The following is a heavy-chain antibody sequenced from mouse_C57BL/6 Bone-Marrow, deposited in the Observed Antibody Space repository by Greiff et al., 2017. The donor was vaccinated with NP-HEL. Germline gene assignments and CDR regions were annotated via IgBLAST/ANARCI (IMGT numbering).Heavy chain of an antibody. Sequence: QVQLQQPGAELVMPGASVKLSCKASGYTFTSYWMHWVKQRPGQGLEWIGEIDPSDSYTNYNQKFKGKSTLTVDKSSSTAYMQLSSLTSEDSAVYDCAGGYDWYFDVWGTGTTVTVSS. V-gene: IGHV1-69*01. D-gene: IGHD2-2*01. J-gene: IGHJ1*03. CDR1: GYTFTSYW. CDR3: AGGYDWYFDV. CDR2: IDPSDSYT.